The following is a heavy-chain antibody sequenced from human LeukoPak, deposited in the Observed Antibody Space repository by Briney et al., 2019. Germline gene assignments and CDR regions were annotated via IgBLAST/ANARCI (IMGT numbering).Heavy chain of an antibody. J-gene: IGHJ4*02. CDR3: ARHNLIKTPRDGYSSGFDY. D-gene: IGHD5-24*01. CDR2: IYYSGST. Sequence: SETLSLTCTVSGGSISSSSYYWGWIRQPPGKGLEWIGSIYYSGSTYYNPSLKSRVTISVDTSKNQFSLKLSSVTAADTAVYYCARHNLIKTPRDGYSSGFDYWGQGTLVTVSS. V-gene: IGHV4-39*07. CDR1: GGSISSSSYY.